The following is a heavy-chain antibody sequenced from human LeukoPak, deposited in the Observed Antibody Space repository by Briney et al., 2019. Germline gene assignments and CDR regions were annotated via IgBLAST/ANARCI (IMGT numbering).Heavy chain of an antibody. V-gene: IGHV3-30-3*01. CDR3: ASTNYRGGSTGYNWFDP. D-gene: IGHD1-26*01. Sequence: GGSLRLSCAASGFTFSNYAMHWVRQAPGKGLEWVAVISYDGSSESYPDSVKGRFTISRDNSKNMLYLQMNSLRGEDTAVYYCASTNYRGGSTGYNWFDPWGQGALVTVSS. J-gene: IGHJ5*02. CDR1: GFTFSNYA. CDR2: ISYDGSSE.